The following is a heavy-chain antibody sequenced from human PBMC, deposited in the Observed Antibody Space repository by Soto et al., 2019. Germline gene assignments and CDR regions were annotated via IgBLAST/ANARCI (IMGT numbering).Heavy chain of an antibody. CDR3: ARGYGRNFDY. Sequence: PSETLSLTCAVSGGSISSGGYSWSWIRQPPGKGLEWIGSVYYSGSTYYNPSLKSRLTISVDTSKNQFSLKLSSVTAADTAVYYCARGYGRNFDYWGQGTLVTVSS. CDR1: GGSISSGGYS. V-gene: IGHV4-30-2*03. CDR2: VYYSGST. J-gene: IGHJ4*02. D-gene: IGHD5-18*01.